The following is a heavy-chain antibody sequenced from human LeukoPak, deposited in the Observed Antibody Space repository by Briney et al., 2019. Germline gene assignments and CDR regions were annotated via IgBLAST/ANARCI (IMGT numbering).Heavy chain of an antibody. D-gene: IGHD3-10*01. V-gene: IGHV3-23*01. CDR3: AREQNIRGVIIIVDS. CDR2: ISGSGSDT. J-gene: IGHJ4*02. CDR1: GFTFARNT. Sequence: GGSLRLSCAASGFTFARNTMTWVRQAPGKGLEWVSSISGSGSDTYYADSVKGRFTISRDNSKNTLYLEVNGLRADDTAVYYCAREQNIRGVIIIVDSWGQGTLVTVSS.